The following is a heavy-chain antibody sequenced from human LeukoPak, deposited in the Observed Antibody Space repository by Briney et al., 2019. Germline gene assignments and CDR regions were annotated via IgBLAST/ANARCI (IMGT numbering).Heavy chain of an antibody. V-gene: IGHV3-9*01. CDR3: ATDLGQGYNIYYYYGMDV. D-gene: IGHD5-24*01. Sequence: GGSLRLSCAASGFIFNDYAMHWVRHAPGKGLEWVSSINWNSGNIGYADSVRGRFTISRDNAKNSLYLQMNSLRAEDTALYYCATDLGQGYNIYYYYGMDVWGQGTTVTVSS. CDR2: INWNSGNI. J-gene: IGHJ6*02. CDR1: GFIFNDYA.